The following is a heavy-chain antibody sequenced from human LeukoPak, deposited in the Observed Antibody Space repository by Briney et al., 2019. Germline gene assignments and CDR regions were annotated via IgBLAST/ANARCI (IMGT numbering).Heavy chain of an antibody. J-gene: IGHJ4*02. Sequence: GGSLRLSCAASGFTVSSNYMSWVRQAPGKGLEWVSVIYSGGSTYYADSVKGRFTISRDNSKNTLYLQMNSLRAEDTAVYYCARKTGESYFDYWGQGTLVTVSS. D-gene: IGHD7-27*01. V-gene: IGHV3-53*01. CDR1: GFTVSSNY. CDR3: ARKTGESYFDY. CDR2: IYSGGST.